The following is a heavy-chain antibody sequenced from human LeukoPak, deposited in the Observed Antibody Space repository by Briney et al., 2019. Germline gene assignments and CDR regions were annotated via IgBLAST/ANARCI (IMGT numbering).Heavy chain of an antibody. Sequence: GGSLRLSCEDSGFTFRSYEMNWVRQAPGKGLEWIAHLSSSGSAFSYADSVKGRFTIARDNAKNSVYLEMNSLRADDTAVYYCARSARLMKGVVEVTALDDWGQGTLVTVSS. V-gene: IGHV3-48*03. CDR2: LSSSGSAF. CDR1: GFTFRSYE. D-gene: IGHD3-3*01. J-gene: IGHJ4*02. CDR3: ARSARLMKGVVEVTALDD.